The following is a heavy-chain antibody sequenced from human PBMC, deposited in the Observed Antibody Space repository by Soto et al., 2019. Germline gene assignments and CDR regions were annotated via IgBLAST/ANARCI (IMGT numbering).Heavy chain of an antibody. CDR1: GFTFSNAW. J-gene: IGHJ4*02. Sequence: PGGSLRLSCAASGFTFSNAWINWVRQTPGKGLEWVGRVKSKTDGGTTDFAAPVKGRYAISRDDSKNMVYLEMNSLKTEDTAINSVSSDSNISSVLVCFDCWGQGTLVTVSS. CDR2: VKSKTDGGTT. D-gene: IGHD2-21*01. CDR3: SSDSNISSVLVCFDC. V-gene: IGHV3-15*07.